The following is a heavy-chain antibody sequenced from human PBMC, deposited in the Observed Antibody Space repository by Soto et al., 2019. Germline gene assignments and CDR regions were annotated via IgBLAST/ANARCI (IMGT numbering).Heavy chain of an antibody. CDR2: IYYSGST. CDR3: ARLAHGMDV. J-gene: IGHJ6*02. Sequence: QVQLQESGPGLVKPSETLSLTCTVSGGSISSYYWSWIRQPPGKGLEWIGYIYYSGSTNYNPSLKRRVTISVDTSKNQFSLKRSSVTAADTAVYYCARLAHGMDVWGQGTTVTVSS. D-gene: IGHD5-12*01. CDR1: GGSISSYY. V-gene: IGHV4-59*08.